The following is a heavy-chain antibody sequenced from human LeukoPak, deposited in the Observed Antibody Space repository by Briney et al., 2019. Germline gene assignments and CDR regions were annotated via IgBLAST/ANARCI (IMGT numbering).Heavy chain of an antibody. CDR1: GGSISSYY. CDR3: ARIQGTYCSGGSCPLYGDAFDI. J-gene: IGHJ3*02. Sequence: PSETLSLTCTVSGGSISSYYWSWIRQPPGKGLEWIGYIYYSGSTNYNPSLKSRVTISVDTSENQFSLKLSSVTAADTAVYYCARIQGTYCSGGSCPLYGDAFDIWGQGTMVTVSS. D-gene: IGHD2-15*01. V-gene: IGHV4-59*01. CDR2: IYYSGST.